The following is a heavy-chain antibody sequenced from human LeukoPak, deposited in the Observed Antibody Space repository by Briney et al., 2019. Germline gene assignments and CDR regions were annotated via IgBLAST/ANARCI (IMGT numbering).Heavy chain of an antibody. V-gene: IGHV1-24*01. D-gene: IGHD1-26*01. CDR2: FDPEDGET. J-gene: IGHJ4*02. CDR3: ATGPVYSDYLDY. Sequence: ASVKVSCKVSGYTLTELSMHWVRQAPGKGLEWMGGFDPEDGETIYAQKFQGRVTMTEDTSTATAYMELSSLRSEDTAVYYCATGPVYSDYLDYWGQGTLVTVSS. CDR1: GYTLTELS.